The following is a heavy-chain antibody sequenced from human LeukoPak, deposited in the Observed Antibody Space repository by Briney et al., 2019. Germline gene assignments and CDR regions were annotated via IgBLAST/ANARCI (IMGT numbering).Heavy chain of an antibody. Sequence: SETLSLTCTVSGGSVSSGSYYWSWIRQPPGKGLEWVGEINHSGSTNYNPSLKSRVTISVDTSKNQFSLKLSSVTAADTAVYYCARRALVVVAANDAFDIWGQGTMVTVSS. V-gene: IGHV4-39*07. J-gene: IGHJ3*02. D-gene: IGHD2-15*01. CDR3: ARRALVVVAANDAFDI. CDR2: INHSGST. CDR1: GGSVSSGSYY.